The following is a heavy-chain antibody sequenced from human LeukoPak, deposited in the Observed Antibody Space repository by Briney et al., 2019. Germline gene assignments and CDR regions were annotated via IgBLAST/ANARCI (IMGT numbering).Heavy chain of an antibody. Sequence: GGSLRLSCAASGFTFSSYGMNWVRQAPGKGLEWVSGISGSGGTTYYADSVKGRFTISRDNSKNTLYLQMSSLRAEDTAVYYCAKALIAPIPFDYWGQGTLVTVSS. J-gene: IGHJ4*02. CDR2: ISGSGGTT. CDR3: AKALIAPIPFDY. V-gene: IGHV3-23*01. CDR1: GFTFSSYG. D-gene: IGHD2-21*01.